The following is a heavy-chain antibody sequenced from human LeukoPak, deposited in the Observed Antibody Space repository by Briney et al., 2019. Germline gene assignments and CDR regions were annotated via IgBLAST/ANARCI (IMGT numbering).Heavy chain of an antibody. CDR1: GGSFSGYY. Sequence: SETLSLTCAIYGGSFSGYYWSWIRQPPGKGLEWIGEINHSGSTNYNPSLKSRVTISVDTSKNQFSLKLSSVTAADSAVYYCARVPEDNWGQGTLVTVSS. J-gene: IGHJ4*02. V-gene: IGHV4-34*01. CDR2: INHSGST. CDR3: ARVPEDN.